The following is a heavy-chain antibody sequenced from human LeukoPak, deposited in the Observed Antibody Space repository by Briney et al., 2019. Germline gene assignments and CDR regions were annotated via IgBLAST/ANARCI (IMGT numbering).Heavy chain of an antibody. CDR2: IIPIFGTA. D-gene: IGHD1-26*01. CDR1: GGIFSSYA. J-gene: IGHJ5*02. Sequence: SVKVSCKASGGIFSSYAISWVRQAPGQGLEWMGGIIPIFGTANYAQKFQGRVTITADESTSTAYMELSSLRSEDTAVYYCARDNSGSYSWFDPWGQGTLVTVSS. CDR3: ARDNSGSYSWFDP. V-gene: IGHV1-69*13.